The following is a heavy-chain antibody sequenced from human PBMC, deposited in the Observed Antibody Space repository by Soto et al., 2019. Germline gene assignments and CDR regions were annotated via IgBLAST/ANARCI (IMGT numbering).Heavy chain of an antibody. Sequence: QVQLQESGPGLVKPSQTLSLTCTVSGGSISSGDYYWSWIRQPPGKGLEWIGYIYYSGSTYYKSSLKSRVIISIDTSKNQFSLKLSSVTAADTAVYYCARKGWPDVFDIWGQGAMVTASS. CDR2: IYYSGST. V-gene: IGHV4-30-4*01. J-gene: IGHJ3*02. CDR1: GGSISSGDYY. CDR3: ARKGWPDVFDI.